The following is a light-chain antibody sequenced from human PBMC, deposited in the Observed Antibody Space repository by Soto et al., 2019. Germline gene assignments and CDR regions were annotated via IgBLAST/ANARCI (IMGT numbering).Light chain of an antibody. CDR3: CSSAGGFTWV. J-gene: IGLJ3*02. V-gene: IGLV2-11*01. Sequence: QSALTQPRSVSGSPGQSVTISCIGTSSDVVSWYQRHPDKAPKLIIYYVTQRPSGVPDRFSASKSGNTASLTISGLQAEDEADYYCCSSAGGFTWVFGGGTKVTVL. CDR1: SSDV. CDR2: YVT.